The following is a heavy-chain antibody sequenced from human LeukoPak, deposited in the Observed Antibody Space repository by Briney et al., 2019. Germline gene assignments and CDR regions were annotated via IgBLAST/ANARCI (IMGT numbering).Heavy chain of an antibody. Sequence: PGTSLRLSCAGSGFTFGDFAMHWVRQAPGKGLEWVSSISWNSASVGYVDSVKGRFTISRDNAKNSLYLQMNSLRAEDTALYYCAKDYGYSSSWYDSRGQGTLVTVSS. D-gene: IGHD6-13*01. J-gene: IGHJ5*01. V-gene: IGHV3-9*01. CDR3: AKDYGYSSSWYDS. CDR2: ISWNSASV. CDR1: GFTFGDFA.